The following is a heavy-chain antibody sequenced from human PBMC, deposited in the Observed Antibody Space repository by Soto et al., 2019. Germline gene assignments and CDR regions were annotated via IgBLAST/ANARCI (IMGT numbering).Heavy chain of an antibody. CDR2: IKQDGSEK. CDR1: GFTFSSYW. J-gene: IGHJ4*02. V-gene: IGHV3-7*01. Sequence: GSLRLSCAASGFTFSSYWMTWVRQAPGKGLEWVANIKQDGSEKYYVDSVRGRFTMSRDNAKNSLYLQMNSLRAEDTAVYYCARVVGATQMDFDYWGQGTLVTVS. CDR3: ARVVGATQMDFDY. D-gene: IGHD1-26*01.